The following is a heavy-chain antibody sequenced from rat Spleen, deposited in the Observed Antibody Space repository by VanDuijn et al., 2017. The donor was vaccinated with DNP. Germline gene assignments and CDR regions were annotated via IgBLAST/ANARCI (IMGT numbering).Heavy chain of an antibody. CDR2: INKNSRTI. J-gene: IGHJ3*01. V-gene: IGHV4-2*01. CDR1: GFNFNDYW. D-gene: IGHD1-11*01. CDR3: TTRGDGNDNWFAY. Sequence: EVKLVESGGGLVQPGRSLKLSCAASGFNFNDYWMGWVRQAPGKGLEWIGEINKNSRTIKYTPSLKDKFTISRDNAQNTLYLQMSKLGSEDTAIYYCTTRGDGNDNWFAYWGQGTLVTVSS.